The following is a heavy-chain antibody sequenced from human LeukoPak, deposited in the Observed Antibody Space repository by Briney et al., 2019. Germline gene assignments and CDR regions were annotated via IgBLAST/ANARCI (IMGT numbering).Heavy chain of an antibody. Sequence: SETLSLTCDVSGVSFSTYYCGWIRQSPEKGLEWIGEVNHSGYTNYNPSLKGRVTISVDTSKNQFSLKLSSVTAADTAVYYCARQLYGSAYWGHGTLVTVSS. CDR2: VNHSGYT. V-gene: IGHV4-34*01. CDR3: ARQLYGSAY. D-gene: IGHD3-16*01. J-gene: IGHJ1*01. CDR1: GVSFSTYY.